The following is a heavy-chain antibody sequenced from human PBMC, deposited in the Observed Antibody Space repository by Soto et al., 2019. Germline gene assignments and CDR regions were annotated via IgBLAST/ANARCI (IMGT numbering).Heavy chain of an antibody. J-gene: IGHJ4*02. CDR1: GGSLNSGGYY. V-gene: IGHV4-30-4*01. CDR3: ARNTDY. Sequence: SETLSLTCTVSGGSLNSGGYYWTWIRHPPGKGLEWIGYIYYSGSTDYNPSLKSRVTITADRSKNQFSLKLNSVTAADTAVYYCARNTDYWGQGTLVTVSS. CDR2: IYYSGST.